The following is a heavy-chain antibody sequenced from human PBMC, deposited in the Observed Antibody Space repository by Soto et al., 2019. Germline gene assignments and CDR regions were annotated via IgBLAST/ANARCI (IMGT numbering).Heavy chain of an antibody. Sequence: QVQLVQSGAEVKKPGSSVKVSCKASGGTFSSYAISWVRQAPGQGLEWMGGIIPIFGTANYAQKFQGRVTIXXDXSXXTAYMELSSLRSEDTAVYYCARDEGGGDYVWYFDLWGRGTLVTVSS. D-gene: IGHD4-17*01. CDR3: ARDEGGGDYVWYFDL. CDR2: IIPIFGTA. J-gene: IGHJ2*01. V-gene: IGHV1-69*12. CDR1: GGTFSSYA.